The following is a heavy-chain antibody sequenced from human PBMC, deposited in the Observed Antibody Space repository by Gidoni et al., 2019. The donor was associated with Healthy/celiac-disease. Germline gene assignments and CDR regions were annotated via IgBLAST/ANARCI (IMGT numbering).Heavy chain of an antibody. CDR2: IYYSGST. D-gene: IGHD2-2*02. CDR3: ARHAPEGYCSSTSCYTILSNSWFDP. V-gene: IGHV4-39*01. J-gene: IGHJ5*02. CDR1: GGSISSRSYY. Sequence: QLQLQESGPGLVKPSETLSLTCTVSGGSISSRSYYWGWIRQPPGKGLEWIGSIYYSGSTYYNPSLKSRVTISVDTSKNQFSLKLSSVTAADTAVYYCARHAPEGYCSSTSCYTILSNSWFDPWGQGTLVTVSS.